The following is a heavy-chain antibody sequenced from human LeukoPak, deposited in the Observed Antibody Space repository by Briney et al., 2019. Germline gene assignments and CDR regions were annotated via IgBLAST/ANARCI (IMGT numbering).Heavy chain of an antibody. CDR3: ATGGLGGYYLNWFDP. D-gene: IGHD3-22*01. CDR2: FDPEDGET. CDR1: GYTLTELS. J-gene: IGHJ5*02. Sequence: ASVKVSCKVSGYTLTELSMHWVRQAPGKGHEWMGGFDPEDGETIYAQKFQGRVTMTEDTSTDTAYMEPSSLRSEDTAVYYCATGGLGGYYLNWFDPWGQGTLVTVSS. V-gene: IGHV1-24*01.